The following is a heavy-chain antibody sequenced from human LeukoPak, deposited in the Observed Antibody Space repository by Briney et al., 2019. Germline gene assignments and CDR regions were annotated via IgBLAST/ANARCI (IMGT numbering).Heavy chain of an antibody. D-gene: IGHD3-9*01. CDR2: IKQDGGEK. J-gene: IGHJ4*02. Sequence: GGSLRLSCAASGFTFSSYWMSWVRQAPGKGLEWVANIKQDGGEKYYVGSVKGRFTVSRDNAKNSLYLQMNSLRAEDTAVYYCARARYFDWLLSDHNYYFDYWGQGTLVTVSS. V-gene: IGHV3-7*02. CDR3: ARARYFDWLLSDHNYYFDY. CDR1: GFTFSSYW.